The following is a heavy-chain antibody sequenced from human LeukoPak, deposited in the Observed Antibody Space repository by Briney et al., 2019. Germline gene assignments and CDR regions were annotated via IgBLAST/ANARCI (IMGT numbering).Heavy chain of an antibody. CDR3: ARARYSSSWRGLNYFDY. CDR1: GGSFSGYY. J-gene: IGHJ4*02. Sequence: PSETLSLTCAVYGGSFSGYYWSWIRQPPGKGLEWIGEINHSGSTNYNPSLKSRVTISVDTSKNQFSLKLSSVTAADTAVYYCARARYSSSWRGLNYFDYWGQGTLVTVSS. D-gene: IGHD6-13*01. CDR2: INHSGST. V-gene: IGHV4-34*01.